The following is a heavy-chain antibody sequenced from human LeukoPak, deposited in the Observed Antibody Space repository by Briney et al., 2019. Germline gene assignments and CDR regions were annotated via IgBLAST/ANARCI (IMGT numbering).Heavy chain of an antibody. Sequence: PGGSLRLSCSASGFTFSASPMHWLRQAPGKGLQYVSAISATGHATYYGDSVKGRFTISRDNSKNTLYLQMTSLREDGTGLYYCVKEIAYYDYWGQGTLVTVSS. J-gene: IGHJ4*02. CDR2: ISATGHAT. V-gene: IGHV3-64D*09. CDR1: GFTFSASP. D-gene: IGHD2-21*01. CDR3: VKEIAYYDY.